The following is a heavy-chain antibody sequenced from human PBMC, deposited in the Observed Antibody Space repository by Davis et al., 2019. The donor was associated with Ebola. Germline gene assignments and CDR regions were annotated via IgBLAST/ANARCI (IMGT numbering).Heavy chain of an antibody. CDR1: GYSFTSYW. CDR2: IYPRDSDT. J-gene: IGHJ4*02. CDR3: ARVASLVSSTRGFDS. Sequence: GESLKISCTGSGYSFTSYWIGWVRQMPGKGLECLVVIYPRDSDTRYSPSFQGQVTISADKSINTAYLQWSSLKASDTAMYYCARVASLVSSTRGFDSRGQGTLVTVSS. D-gene: IGHD2-2*01. V-gene: IGHV5-51*01.